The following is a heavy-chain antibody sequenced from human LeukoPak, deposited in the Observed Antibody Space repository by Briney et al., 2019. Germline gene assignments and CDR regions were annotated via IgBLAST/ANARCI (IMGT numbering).Heavy chain of an antibody. J-gene: IGHJ3*02. CDR2: ISHIGRT. CDR3: GRDLVTVTKGFDI. D-gene: IGHD4-17*01. CDR1: GDSFSSHY. Sequence: SETLSLTCAVSGDSFSSHYWTWIRQSPGTGLEGIGYISHIGRTNYNPSLKSRVTISIDTSKNQFSLKLRSVTAADTAVYYCGRDLVTVTKGFDIWGQGTMVSVSS. V-gene: IGHV4-59*11.